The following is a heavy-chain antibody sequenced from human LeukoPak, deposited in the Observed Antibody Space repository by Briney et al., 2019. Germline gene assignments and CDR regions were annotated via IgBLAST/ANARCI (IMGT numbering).Heavy chain of an antibody. CDR3: ARQFGSGLWYFEL. V-gene: IGHV4-59*02. D-gene: IGHD3-10*01. CDR2: LDYSGYSEST. J-gene: IGHJ2*01. CDR1: GGSVSGFY. Sequence: PSETLSLTCTVSGGSVSGFYWSWIRQPPGKGLEWIGNLDYSGYSESTNYNPSLKSRVSISVDTSKNQFSLKLSSVTAADTAVYYCARQFGSGLWYFELWGRGTLVTVSS.